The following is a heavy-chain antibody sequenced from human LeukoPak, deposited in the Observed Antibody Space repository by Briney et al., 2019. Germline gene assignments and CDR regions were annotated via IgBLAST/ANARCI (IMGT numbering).Heavy chain of an antibody. V-gene: IGHV1-18*04. Sequence: ASVKVSCKASGYTFTSYGISWVRQAPGQGLEWMGWISAYIGNTNYAQKLQGRVTMTTDTSTSTAYMELRSLRSDDTAVYYCARGLTAFGELSAPFDYWGQGTLVTVSS. CDR3: ARGLTAFGELSAPFDY. J-gene: IGHJ4*02. CDR2: ISAYIGNT. CDR1: GYTFTSYG. D-gene: IGHD3-10*01.